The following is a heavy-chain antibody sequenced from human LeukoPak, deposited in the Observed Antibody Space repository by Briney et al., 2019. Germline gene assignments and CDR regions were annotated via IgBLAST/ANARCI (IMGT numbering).Heavy chain of an antibody. V-gene: IGHV3-21*01. CDR1: GFTFSSYS. Sequence: GGSLRLSCAASGFTFSSYSMSWVRQAPGKGLEWVSSISSSSSSTNYADSVQGRFTISRDNARNSLYLQMNSPRAEDTTVYYCARSAPAAAGTGPMDVWGKGTTVTVSS. J-gene: IGHJ6*03. CDR2: ISSSSSST. D-gene: IGHD6-13*01. CDR3: ARSAPAAAGTGPMDV.